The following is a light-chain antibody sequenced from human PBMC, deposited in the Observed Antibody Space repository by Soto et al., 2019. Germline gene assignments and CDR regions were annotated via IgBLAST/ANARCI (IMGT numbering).Light chain of an antibody. CDR1: QGIGNA. J-gene: IGKJ1*01. CDR3: LQAINYTWT. CDR2: GAS. Sequence: IQMTQSPSSLSASVGYGVTICCRASQGIGNALGWYQQKPGKPPKXLIYGASNLQSGVPPRFSGSASGTDGTIAISSLQPEDAPTYDCLQAINYTWTFGQGTKVDNK. V-gene: IGKV1-6*01.